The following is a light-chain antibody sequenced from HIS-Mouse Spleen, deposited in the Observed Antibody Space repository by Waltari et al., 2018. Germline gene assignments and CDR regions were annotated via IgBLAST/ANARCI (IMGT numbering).Light chain of an antibody. CDR3: AAWDDSLSGVV. V-gene: IGLV1-47*01. Sequence: QSVLTQPPSASGTPGHRVTLSCSGSSSNLGSNYVYWYQQLPGTAPKLLIYRNNQRPSGVPDRFSGSKAGTSASLAISGLRSEDEADYYCAAWDDSLSGVVFGGGTKLTVL. CDR1: SSNLGSNY. J-gene: IGLJ2*01. CDR2: RNN.